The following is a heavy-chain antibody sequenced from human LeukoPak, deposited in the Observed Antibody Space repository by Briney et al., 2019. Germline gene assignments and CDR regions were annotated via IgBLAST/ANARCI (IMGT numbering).Heavy chain of an antibody. V-gene: IGHV1-24*01. Sequence: ASVKVSCKVSGYTLTELSMHWVRQAPGKGLEWMGGFDPEDGETIYAQKFQGRVTMTEDTSTDTAYMELSSLRSEDTAVYYCATRGYSGYDYDYFDYWGQGTLVTVSS. J-gene: IGHJ4*02. CDR1: GYTLTELS. CDR2: FDPEDGET. CDR3: ATRGYSGYDYDYFDY. D-gene: IGHD5-12*01.